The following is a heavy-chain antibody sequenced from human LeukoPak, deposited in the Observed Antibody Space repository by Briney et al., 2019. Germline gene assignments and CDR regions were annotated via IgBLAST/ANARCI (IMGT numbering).Heavy chain of an antibody. J-gene: IGHJ6*02. CDR2: INYNGNVN. V-gene: IGHV3-7*03. D-gene: IGHD3-16*01. CDR3: ARGGGLDV. Sequence: GGSLRLSCAASGFTFSSYWMNWARQAPGKGLEWVASINYNGNVNYYVDSVKGRFTISRDNAKNSLYLQMSNLRAEDTAVYFCARGGGLDVWGQGATVTVSS. CDR1: GFTFSSYW.